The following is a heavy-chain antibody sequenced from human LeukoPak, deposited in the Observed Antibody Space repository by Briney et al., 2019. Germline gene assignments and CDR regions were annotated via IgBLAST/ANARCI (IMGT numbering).Heavy chain of an antibody. CDR2: ISSSSSYI. V-gene: IGHV3-21*01. CDR3: AKDFPHYYEVPHGMDV. CDR1: GFTFSSYS. D-gene: IGHD3-22*01. J-gene: IGHJ6*02. Sequence: GGSLRLSCAASGFTFSSYSMNWIRQAPGKGLEWVSSISSSSSYIYYADSVKGRFTISRDNAKNSLYLQMNGLRVEDTAIYYCAKDFPHYYEVPHGMDVWGQGTTVTV.